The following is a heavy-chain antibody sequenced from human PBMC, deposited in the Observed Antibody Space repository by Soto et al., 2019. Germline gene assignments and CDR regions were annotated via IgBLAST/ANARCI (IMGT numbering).Heavy chain of an antibody. CDR3: ARGSLRYFDWPRPAYYYYGMDV. V-gene: IGHV3-64*02. Sequence: GGSLRLSCAASGFTFSSYAMHWVRQAPGKGLEYVSAISSNGGSTYYADSVKGRFTISRDNSKNTLYLQMGSLRAEDMAVYYCARGSLRYFDWPRPAYYYYGMDVWGQGTTVTVSS. D-gene: IGHD3-9*01. CDR2: ISSNGGST. J-gene: IGHJ6*02. CDR1: GFTFSSYA.